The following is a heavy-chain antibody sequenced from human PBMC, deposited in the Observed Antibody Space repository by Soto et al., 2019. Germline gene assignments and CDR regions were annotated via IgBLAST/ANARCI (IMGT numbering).Heavy chain of an antibody. Sequence: GASVKVSCKASGGTFGSYAISWVRHAPGQGLEWMGRINPKSGGTNYAQKFQGRVTMTSDTSMSTGYMELSRLRSDDTAVYFCASEVVLLPVAYGDYYNSGMDVWGQGSTVTVSS. CDR2: INPKSGGT. CDR1: GGTFGSYA. J-gene: IGHJ6*02. D-gene: IGHD2-2*01. CDR3: ASEVVLLPVAYGDYYNSGMDV. V-gene: IGHV1-2*02.